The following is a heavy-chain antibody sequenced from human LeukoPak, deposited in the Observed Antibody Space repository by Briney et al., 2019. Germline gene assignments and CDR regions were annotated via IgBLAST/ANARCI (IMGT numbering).Heavy chain of an antibody. V-gene: IGHV3-53*01. CDR2: IYSVGST. CDR1: GFTVSGNY. D-gene: IGHD2-2*01. J-gene: IGHJ6*03. Sequence: GGSLRLSCAPSGFTVSGNYMTWVRQAPGKGLEWVSIIYSVGSTYYADSVKGRFTISRDNSKNTLYLQMNSLRAEDTAVYYCARVSPADGYCSSTSCLEAYYYYYMDVWGKGTTVTVSS. CDR3: ARVSPADGYCSSTSCLEAYYYYYMDV.